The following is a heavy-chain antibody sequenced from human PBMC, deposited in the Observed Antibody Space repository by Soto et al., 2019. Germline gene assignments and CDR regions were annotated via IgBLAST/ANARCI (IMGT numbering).Heavy chain of an antibody. J-gene: IGHJ4*02. CDR3: AKQYDFWSGYQPDY. V-gene: IGHV3-23*01. D-gene: IGHD3-3*01. CDR2: ISGSGGST. Sequence: EVQLLESGGGLVQPGGSLRLSCAASGFTFSSYAMSWVRQAPGKGLEWVSAISGSGGSTYYADSVKGRFTISRDKSKNTLYLQMNSLRAEDTAVYYCAKQYDFWSGYQPDYWGQGTLVTVSS. CDR1: GFTFSSYA.